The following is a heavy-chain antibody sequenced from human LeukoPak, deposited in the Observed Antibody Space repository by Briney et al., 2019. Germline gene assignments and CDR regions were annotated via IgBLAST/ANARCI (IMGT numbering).Heavy chain of an antibody. D-gene: IGHD2-15*01. J-gene: IGHJ4*02. CDR2: IYHSGDT. Sequence: SETPSLTCAVSGYSISSGYYWGWIRQPPGKGLEWIGSIYHSGDTYYNPSLKSRITISVDTSKNQFSPKLNSVTAADTAVYYCARQGYCSGGTCYRYFDYWGQGTLVTVSS. CDR3: ARQGYCSGGTCYRYFDY. CDR1: GYSISSGYY. V-gene: IGHV4-38-2*01.